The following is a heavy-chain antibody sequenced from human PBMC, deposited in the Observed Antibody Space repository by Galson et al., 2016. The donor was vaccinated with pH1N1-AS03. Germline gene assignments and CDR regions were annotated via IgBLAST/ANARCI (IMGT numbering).Heavy chain of an antibody. Sequence: SLRLSCAGAGFTFSSHDMYWVRQPPGKGLEWVSASGTAGDTYYAGSVKGRFTTSRENAKNSLYLQMNSLRAGETAVYYCARGKEGYFYGMDVWGQGTTVTVSS. CDR1: GFTFSSHD. CDR2: SGTAGDT. V-gene: IGHV3-13*01. D-gene: IGHD3-10*01. CDR3: ARGKEGYFYGMDV. J-gene: IGHJ6*02.